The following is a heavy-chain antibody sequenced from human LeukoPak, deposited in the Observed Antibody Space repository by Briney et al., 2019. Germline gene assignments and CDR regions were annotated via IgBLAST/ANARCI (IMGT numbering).Heavy chain of an antibody. CDR1: GYTFTDQW. Sequence: ASVKVSCKASGYTFTDQWMHWVRQAPGQGRKWVGWINPNSGGTNYAETFEGRIAMTTDTSINTAYMEMSRLTSDDTAVYYCARAHSSLRLYHFDYWGQGTLVTVSS. CDR3: ARAHSSLRLYHFDY. V-gene: IGHV1-2*02. CDR2: INPNSGGT. J-gene: IGHJ4*02. D-gene: IGHD6-13*01.